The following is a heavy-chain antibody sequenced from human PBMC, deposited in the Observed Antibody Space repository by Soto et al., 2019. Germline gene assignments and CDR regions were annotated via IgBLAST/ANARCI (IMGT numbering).Heavy chain of an antibody. Sequence: SETLSLTCTVSGGSISSYYWSWIRQPPGKGLEWIGYIYYSGSTNYNPSLKSRVTISVDTSKNQFSLKLSSVTAADTAVYYCVRLVPYFSDTSHRAYCMDVWGQGTMVTVSS. CDR3: VRLVPYFSDTSHRAYCMDV. V-gene: IGHV4-59*12. D-gene: IGHD2-2*01. J-gene: IGHJ6*02. CDR1: GGSISSYY. CDR2: IYYSGST.